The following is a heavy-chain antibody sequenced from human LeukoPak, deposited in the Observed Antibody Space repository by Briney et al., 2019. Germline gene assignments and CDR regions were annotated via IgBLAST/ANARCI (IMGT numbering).Heavy chain of an antibody. Sequence: GASVKVSCKASGYTFNTYGISWVRQAPGQRPEWMGWINTDNGNTKYAQKFQGRVTMTTDTSTSTAYMELSSLRSDDTAVYYCARLWAAAGINWFDPWGQGTLVTVSS. D-gene: IGHD6-13*01. CDR3: ARLWAAAGINWFDP. V-gene: IGHV1-18*01. CDR2: INTDNGNT. CDR1: GYTFNTYG. J-gene: IGHJ5*02.